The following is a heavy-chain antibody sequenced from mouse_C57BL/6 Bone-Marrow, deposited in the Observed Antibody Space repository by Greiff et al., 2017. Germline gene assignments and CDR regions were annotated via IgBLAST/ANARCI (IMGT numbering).Heavy chain of an antibody. CDR1: GFTFSSYT. V-gene: IGHV5-9*01. CDR2: ISGGGGNT. D-gene: IGHD2-1*01. Sequence: EVQLVESGGGLVKPGGSLKLSCAASGFTFSSYTMSWVRQTPEKRLEWVATISGGGGNTYYPDSVKGRFTISRDNAKNTLYLQMSSLRSEDTALYYCARRDYGNYGYFDVWGTGTTVTVSS. J-gene: IGHJ1*03. CDR3: ARRDYGNYGYFDV.